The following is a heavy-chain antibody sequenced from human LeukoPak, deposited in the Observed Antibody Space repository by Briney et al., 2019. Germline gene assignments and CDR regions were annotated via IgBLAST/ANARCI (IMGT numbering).Heavy chain of an antibody. D-gene: IGHD3-10*01. Sequence: ASVKVSCKVSGYTLTELSMHWVRQAPGKGLEWMGGFDPEDGETIYAQKFQGRVTMTEDTSTDTAYMELSSLRSEDTAVYYCATPPAHYYGSGMVYWGQGTLVTVSS. CDR1: GYTLTELS. CDR3: ATPPAHYYGSGMVY. V-gene: IGHV1-24*01. CDR2: FDPEDGET. J-gene: IGHJ4*02.